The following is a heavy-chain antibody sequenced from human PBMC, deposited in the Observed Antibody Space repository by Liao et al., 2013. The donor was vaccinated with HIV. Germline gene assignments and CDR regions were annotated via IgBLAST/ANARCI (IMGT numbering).Heavy chain of an antibody. CDR1: GGSFSGYY. CDR2: IYTSGST. J-gene: IGHJ6*03. Sequence: QVQLQQWGAGLLKPSETLSLTCAVYGGSFSGYYWSWIRQSAGKGLEWIGRIYTSGSTNYNPSLKSRVTISVDTSKNQFSLKLSSVTAADTAVYYCARDQYPSITARNGRLMDVWGKGTTVTVSS. V-gene: IGHV4-59*10. D-gene: IGHD6-6*01. CDR3: ARDQYPSITARNGRLMDV.